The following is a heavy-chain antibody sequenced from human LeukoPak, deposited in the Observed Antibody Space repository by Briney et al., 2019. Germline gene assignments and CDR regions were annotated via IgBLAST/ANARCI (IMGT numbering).Heavy chain of an antibody. CDR2: TSSDLNVK. CDR1: GFTFSDHY. D-gene: IGHD3-10*01. J-gene: IGHJ4*02. CDR3: AREGYYGSGSPPSLYFDY. V-gene: IGHV3-30*03. Sequence: GGSLRLSCAASGFTFSDHYMDWVRQAPGKGLEWVAVTSSDLNVKLYADSVKGRFTISRDNSRSTLYLQMNSLRPEDTAIYYCAREGYYGSGSPPSLYFDYWGQGTLVTVSS.